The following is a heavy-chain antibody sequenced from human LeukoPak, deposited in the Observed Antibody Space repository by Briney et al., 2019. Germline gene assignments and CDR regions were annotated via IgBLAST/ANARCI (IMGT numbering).Heavy chain of an antibody. CDR3: ARDHEIIFGVDNNWFDP. CDR2: IYTSGST. V-gene: IGHV4-4*07. Sequence: SETLSLTCTVSGGSISSYYWSWIRQPAGKGLEWIGRIYTSGSTNYNPSLKSRVTMSVDTSKNQFSLKLSSVTAADTAVYYCARDHEIIFGVDNNWFDPWGQGTLITVSS. CDR1: GGSISSYY. J-gene: IGHJ5*02. D-gene: IGHD3-3*01.